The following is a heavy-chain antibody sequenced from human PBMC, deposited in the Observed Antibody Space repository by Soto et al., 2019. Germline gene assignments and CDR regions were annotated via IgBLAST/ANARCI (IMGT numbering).Heavy chain of an antibody. CDR3: ATPLDPDYGDPGSYLFDY. CDR1: GFTFSSYA. CDR2: ISGSGGST. J-gene: IGHJ4*02. D-gene: IGHD4-17*01. V-gene: IGHV3-23*01. Sequence: GGSLRLSCAASGFTFSSYAMSWVRQAPGKGLEWVSAISGSGGSTYYADSVKGRFTISRDNSKNMLYLQMNSLRAEDTAVFYCATPLDPDYGDPGSYLFDYWGQETLVTVSS.